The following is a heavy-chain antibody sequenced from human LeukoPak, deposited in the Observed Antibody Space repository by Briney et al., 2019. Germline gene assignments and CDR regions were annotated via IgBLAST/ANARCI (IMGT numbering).Heavy chain of an antibody. J-gene: IGHJ4*02. Sequence: GASVKVSCKASGYTFTDYYVHWVRQAPGQGLEWMGLINPNSGDTNYAQKFQGRVTMTSDTSISTAYMELSRLRSDDTAVFYCARTYYNGSETYYGDYWGQGTLVTVSS. CDR3: ARTYYNGSETYYGDY. V-gene: IGHV1-2*02. D-gene: IGHD3-10*01. CDR2: INPNSGDT. CDR1: GYTFTDYY.